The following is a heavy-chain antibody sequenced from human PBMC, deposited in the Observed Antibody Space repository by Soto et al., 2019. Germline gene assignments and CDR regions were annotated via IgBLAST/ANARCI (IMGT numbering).Heavy chain of an antibody. D-gene: IGHD1-26*01. Sequence: QVHLQESGPGLVKPSETLSLTCTVSGASIRNYYWSWIRQPPGKGLEWIGFSYYSGSTNYNPSLNSGITMSVDQYKIQFSLKLTSVTAADTAVYYCSRDQNGSPHFDYWGQGILVTVSS. CDR1: GASIRNYY. V-gene: IGHV4-59*01. CDR3: SRDQNGSPHFDY. J-gene: IGHJ4*02. CDR2: SYYSGST.